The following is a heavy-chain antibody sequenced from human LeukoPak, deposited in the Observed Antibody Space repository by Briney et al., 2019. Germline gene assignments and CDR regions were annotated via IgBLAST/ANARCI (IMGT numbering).Heavy chain of an antibody. J-gene: IGHJ4*02. V-gene: IGHV3-30*18. CDR1: GFTFSNYG. CDR2: ISYDGSSK. Sequence: GGSLRLSCAASGFTFSNYGMHWVRQAPGKGLEWVAVISYDGSSKYYADSVKGRFTISRDNSKNTLYLQMNSLRAEDTAVYYCAKSYTYSGYGYFDYWGQGTLVTVSS. D-gene: IGHD5-12*01. CDR3: AKSYTYSGYGYFDY.